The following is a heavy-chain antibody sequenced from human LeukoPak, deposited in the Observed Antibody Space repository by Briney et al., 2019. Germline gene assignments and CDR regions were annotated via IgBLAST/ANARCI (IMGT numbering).Heavy chain of an antibody. CDR2: IYPDDSDT. V-gene: IGHV5-51*01. D-gene: IGHD4-17*01. CDR1: GYSFTNYW. J-gene: IGHJ5*02. CDR3: ARQMDYGDYANWFDP. Sequence: GESLKISCKGSGYSFTNYWIAWVRQMPWKGLEWMGIIYPDDSDTRYSPSFQGQVTISADKSISTAYLQWSSLKASDTAMYYCARQMDYGDYANWFDPWGQGTLVTVSS.